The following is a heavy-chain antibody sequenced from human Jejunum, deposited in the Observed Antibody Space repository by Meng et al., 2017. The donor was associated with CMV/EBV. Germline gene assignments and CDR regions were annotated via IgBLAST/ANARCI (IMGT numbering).Heavy chain of an antibody. CDR3: TRGGWRYSFGSFDY. D-gene: IGHD5-18*01. V-gene: IGHV3-11*04. J-gene: IGHJ4*02. Sequence: GLTFSDYYMTCIRQAPGKGLEWLSYLSGSGTTRYYAESVTGRFTVSRDNTKRSLVLEMGSLRAEDTAMYYCTRGGWRYSFGSFDYWGQGARVTVSS. CDR1: GLTFSDYY. CDR2: LSGSGTTR.